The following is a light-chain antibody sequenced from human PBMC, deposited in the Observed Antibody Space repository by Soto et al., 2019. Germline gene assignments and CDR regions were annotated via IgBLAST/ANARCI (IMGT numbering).Light chain of an antibody. CDR2: SAS. J-gene: IGKJ4*01. CDR1: QDISRW. CDR3: QQASSFAIT. Sequence: DIQMTQSPSSVSASVGDRVTITCRASQDISRWLAWYQQRPGRAPNLLIYSASSLLSGVPSRFSGSGSVTDFTLTISNLQPEDFATYYCQQASSFAITFGGGTKVDVK. V-gene: IGKV1-12*01.